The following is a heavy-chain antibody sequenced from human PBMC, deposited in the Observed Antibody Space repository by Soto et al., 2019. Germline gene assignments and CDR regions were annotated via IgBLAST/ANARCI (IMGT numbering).Heavy chain of an antibody. Sequence: TLSLTCGVYGGSFSGYFWTWVRQPPGKGLEWIGQINHSGNTNYNPSLKSRVTMSVDTSKNQFSLKLTSVTAADTAVYYCARAQLVDFTVLAVATYFDFWGQGALVTVSS. CDR3: ARAQLVDFTVLAVATYFDF. CDR1: GGSFSGYF. CDR2: INHSGNT. J-gene: IGHJ4*02. V-gene: IGHV4-34*01. D-gene: IGHD2-15*01.